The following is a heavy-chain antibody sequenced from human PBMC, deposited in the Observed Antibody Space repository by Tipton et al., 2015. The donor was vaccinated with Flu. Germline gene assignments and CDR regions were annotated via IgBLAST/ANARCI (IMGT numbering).Heavy chain of an antibody. CDR1: GGSISSGSYY. D-gene: IGHD4-11*01. Sequence: LRLSCTVSGGSISSGSYYWSWIRQPAGKGLEWIGRIYTGGSTNYNPSLKSRLTISIDTSKNQFSLNLSSVTAADTAVYYCARRDYSNYVSEPKSWFDTWGQGVQVIVSS. V-gene: IGHV4-61*02. CDR2: IYTGGST. CDR3: ARRDYSNYVSEPKSWFDT. J-gene: IGHJ5*02.